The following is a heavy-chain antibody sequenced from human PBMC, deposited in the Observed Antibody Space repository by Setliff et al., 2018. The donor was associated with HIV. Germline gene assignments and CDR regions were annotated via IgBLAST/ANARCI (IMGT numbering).Heavy chain of an antibody. D-gene: IGHD3-9*01. CDR2: IYYSGST. V-gene: IGHV4-61*01. J-gene: IGHJ4*02. CDR1: GGSISSGSYY. CDR3: ARHASYYDILTGYQYGPFDY. Sequence: TLSLTCTVSGGSISSGSYYWSWMRQPPGKGLEWIGYIYYSGSTNYNPSLKSRVTISVDTSKNQFSLKLSSVTAADTAVYYCARHASYYDILTGYQYGPFDYWGQGSLVTVSS.